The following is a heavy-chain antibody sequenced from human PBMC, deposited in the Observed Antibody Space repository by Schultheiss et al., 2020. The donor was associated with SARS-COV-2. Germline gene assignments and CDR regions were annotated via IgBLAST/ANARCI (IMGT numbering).Heavy chain of an antibody. CDR3: ARGGPVVVITAIIDAFDI. CDR2: ISAYNGNT. Sequence: ASVKVSCKASGYTFTSYGISWVRQAPGQGLEWMGWISAYNGNTNYAQKLQGRVTMTTDTSTSTAYMELRSLRSDDTAVYYCARGGPVVVITAIIDAFDIWGQGTTVTVSS. V-gene: IGHV1-18*01. D-gene: IGHD3-22*01. CDR1: GYTFTSYG. J-gene: IGHJ3*02.